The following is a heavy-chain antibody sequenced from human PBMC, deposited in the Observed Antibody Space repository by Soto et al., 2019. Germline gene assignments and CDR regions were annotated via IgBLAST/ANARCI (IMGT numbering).Heavy chain of an antibody. CDR1: GFTFSSYG. V-gene: IGHV3-30*18. Sequence: QVQLVESGGGVVQPGRSLRLSCAASGFTFSSYGMHWVRQAPGKGLEWVAVISYDGSNKYYADSVKGRFTISRDKSKNTLYRHMNSLRAEDTAVDYCAKDRGVEQSDYWGQGTLVTVSS. D-gene: IGHD1-1*01. CDR2: ISYDGSNK. J-gene: IGHJ4*02. CDR3: AKDRGVEQSDY.